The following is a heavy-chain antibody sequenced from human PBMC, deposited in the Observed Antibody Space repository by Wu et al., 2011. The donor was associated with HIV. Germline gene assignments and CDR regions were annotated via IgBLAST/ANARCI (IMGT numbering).Heavy chain of an antibody. V-gene: IGHV1-2*02. J-gene: IGHJ5*02. Sequence: QVQLVQSGAEVKRPGASVKVSCKASGYTFTGYYIHWVRQAPGQGLEWMGWINPNSGATNYAQKFQGRLTIARDTSISTAYMELSRLRSDDTAVFYCARGAFRRVGLADGFDPWG. CDR1: GYTFTGYY. CDR3: ARGAFRRVGLADGFDP. CDR2: INPNSGAT. D-gene: IGHD1-14*01.